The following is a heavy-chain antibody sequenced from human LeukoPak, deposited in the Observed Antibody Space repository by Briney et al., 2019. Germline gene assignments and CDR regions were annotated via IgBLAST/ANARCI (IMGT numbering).Heavy chain of an antibody. Sequence: GGSLRLSCAASGFTFSSYSMNWVRQAPGKGLEWVSSISSSSYIYYADSVKGRFTISRDNAKNSLYLQMNSLRAEDTAVYYCARSLHGDYVFDYWGQGTLVTVSS. CDR2: ISSSSYI. CDR3: ARSLHGDYVFDY. J-gene: IGHJ4*02. CDR1: GFTFSSYS. D-gene: IGHD4-17*01. V-gene: IGHV3-21*01.